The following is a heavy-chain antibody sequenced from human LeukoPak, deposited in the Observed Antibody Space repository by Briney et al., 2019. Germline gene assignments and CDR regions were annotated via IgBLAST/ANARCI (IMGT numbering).Heavy chain of an antibody. CDR3: ARGSRVWFGELLFDY. CDR2: ISSSSSYT. J-gene: IGHJ4*02. CDR1: GFTFSDYY. D-gene: IGHD3-10*01. V-gene: IGHV3-11*06. Sequence: GGSLRLSCAASGFTFSDYYMSWIREAPGKGLEWVSYISSSSSYTNYADSVKGRFTISRDNAKNSLYLQMNSLRAEDTAVYYCARGSRVWFGELLFDYWGQGTLVTVSS.